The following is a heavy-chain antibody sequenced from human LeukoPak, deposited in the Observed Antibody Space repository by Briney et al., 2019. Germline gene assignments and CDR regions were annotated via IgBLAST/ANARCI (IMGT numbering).Heavy chain of an antibody. CDR3: ARGGWSLDL. V-gene: IGHV4-59*01. D-gene: IGHD1-26*01. CDR1: DVPISSYY. J-gene: IGHJ2*01. CDR2: IYYSGST. Sequence: QVQLQESGPGLVKPSETLFLTCPVSDVPISSYYWSWIRQPPGKGLEWIGYIYYSGSTNYNPSLKSRVTMSVDTSKNQFSLRLTSVTAADTAVYHCARGGWSLDLWGRGTLVTVSS.